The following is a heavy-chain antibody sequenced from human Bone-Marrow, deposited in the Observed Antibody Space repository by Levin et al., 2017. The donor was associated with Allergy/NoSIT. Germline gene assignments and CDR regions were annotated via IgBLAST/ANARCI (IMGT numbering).Heavy chain of an antibody. D-gene: IGHD4-23*01. Sequence: GGSLRLSCAASGFIFSDSAMHWVRQAPGKGLEWVGHIRSRGHNYATAYGASVKGRFTISSDDSKNMAYLQMNSLKTEDTAFYYCTGLGGNYEFWGQGTLVTVSS. J-gene: IGHJ4*02. CDR2: IRSRGHNYAT. V-gene: IGHV3-73*01. CDR3: TGLGGNYEF. CDR1: GFIFSDSA.